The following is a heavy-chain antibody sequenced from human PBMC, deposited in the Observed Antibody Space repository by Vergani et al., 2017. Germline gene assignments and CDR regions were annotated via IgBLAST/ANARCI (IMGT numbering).Heavy chain of an antibody. V-gene: IGHV4-61*02. CDR3: ARDGERGSGGDCYSGWVDR. D-gene: IGHD2-15*01. J-gene: IGHJ5*02. Sequence: QVQLQESGPGLVKPSQTLSLTCSVSGGSISSGSNYWSWIRQPAGKGLEWIGRIYSSGSTNYKPPLQGRVTMSVDTSKNQFSLKLTSVTAAGTAGYYCARDGERGSGGDCYSGWVDRWGEGTLVTVSS. CDR2: IYSSGST. CDR1: GGSISSGSNY.